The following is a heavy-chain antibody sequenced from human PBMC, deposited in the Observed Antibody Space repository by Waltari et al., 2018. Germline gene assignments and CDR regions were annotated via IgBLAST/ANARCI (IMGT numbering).Heavy chain of an antibody. J-gene: IGHJ4*02. Sequence: QVQLQESGPGLVKPSETLSLTCTVSGGSISSYYWSWIRQPPGTGPGWIGYIYYSGSTNYNPSLKSRVTISVDTSKNQFSLKLSSVTAADTAVYYCARAVSYRSYYGSGSYYNGFDYWGQGTLVTVSS. CDR3: ARAVSYRSYYGSGSYYNGFDY. D-gene: IGHD3-10*01. CDR2: IYYSGST. CDR1: GGSISSYY. V-gene: IGHV4-59*01.